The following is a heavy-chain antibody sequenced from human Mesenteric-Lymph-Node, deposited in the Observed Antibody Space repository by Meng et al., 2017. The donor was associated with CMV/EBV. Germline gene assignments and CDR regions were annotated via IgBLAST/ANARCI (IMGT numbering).Heavy chain of an antibody. J-gene: IGHJ6*02. Sequence: GGSLRLSCAASGFTFDDYAMHWVRQAPGKGLEWVSGISWNSGSIGYADSVKGRFTISRDNAKNTLYLQMNSLRAEDTAVYYCARGRYYALDVWGQGTTVTVSS. CDR3: ARGRYYALDV. CDR1: GFTFDDYA. CDR2: ISWNSGSI. V-gene: IGHV3-9*01.